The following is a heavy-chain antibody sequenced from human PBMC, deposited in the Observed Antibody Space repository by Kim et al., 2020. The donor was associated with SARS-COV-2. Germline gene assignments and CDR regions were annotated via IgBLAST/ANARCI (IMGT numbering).Heavy chain of an antibody. V-gene: IGHV3-23*01. CDR1: GFTFSSYA. CDR2: ISGSGGST. CDR3: AKGVSSGSYYGNYFDY. D-gene: IGHD1-26*01. Sequence: GGSLRLSCAASGFTFSSYAMSWVRQAPGKGLEWVSAISGSGGSTYYADSVKGRFTISRDNSKNTLYLQMNSLRAEDTAVYYCAKGVSSGSYYGNYFDYWGQGTLVTFSS. J-gene: IGHJ4*02.